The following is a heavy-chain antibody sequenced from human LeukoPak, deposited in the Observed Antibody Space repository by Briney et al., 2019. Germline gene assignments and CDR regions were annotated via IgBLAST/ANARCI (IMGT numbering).Heavy chain of an antibody. Sequence: QPGGSLSLSCAASGFIFSSYAMHWVRQSLGKGLEWVAVMSYDGFNKYHTHSVKGGFTISRDNSKNTLYLQMNSLRAEGTAVYYCAKAEGYSYGYYFDYWGQGTLVTVSS. CDR1: GFIFSSYA. J-gene: IGHJ4*02. V-gene: IGHV3-30*18. CDR3: AKAEGYSYGYYFDY. CDR2: MSYDGFNK. D-gene: IGHD5-18*01.